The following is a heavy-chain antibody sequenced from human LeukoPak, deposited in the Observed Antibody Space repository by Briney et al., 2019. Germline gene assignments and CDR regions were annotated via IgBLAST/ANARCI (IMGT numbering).Heavy chain of an antibody. D-gene: IGHD6-13*01. CDR1: GGSISSYY. CDR3: ARAPRIAAAGTVYYYYMDI. V-gene: IGHV4-59*01. Sequence: SETLSLTCTVSGGSISSYYWSWIRQPPGKGLEWIGYIYYSGSTNYNPSLKSRVTISVDTSKNQFSLKLSSVTAADTAVYYCARAPRIAAAGTVYYYYMDIWGKGTTVTVSS. CDR2: IYYSGST. J-gene: IGHJ6*03.